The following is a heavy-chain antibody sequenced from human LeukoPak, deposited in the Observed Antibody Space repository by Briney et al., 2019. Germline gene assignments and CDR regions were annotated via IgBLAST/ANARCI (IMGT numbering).Heavy chain of an antibody. Sequence: ASVKVSCKASGYTFTIYGISWVRQAPGQGLEWMGWISAYNGNTNYAQKLQGRVTMTTDTSTSTAYMELRSLRSDDTAVYYCAREWYSYPFFDYWGQGTLVTVSS. CDR2: ISAYNGNT. J-gene: IGHJ4*02. CDR3: AREWYSYPFFDY. D-gene: IGHD5-18*01. CDR1: GYTFTIYG. V-gene: IGHV1-18*01.